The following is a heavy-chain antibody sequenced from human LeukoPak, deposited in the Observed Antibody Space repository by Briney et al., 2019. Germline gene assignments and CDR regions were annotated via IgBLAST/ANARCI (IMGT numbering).Heavy chain of an antibody. D-gene: IGHD1-26*01. J-gene: IGHJ5*02. Sequence: SETLSLTCAVYGGSFSGYYWSWIRQPPGKGLEWIGEINHSGSTNYNPSLKSRVTISVDTSKNQFSLKLSSVTVADTAVYYCARASYPNWFDPWGRGTLVTVSS. CDR1: GGSFSGYY. CDR3: ARASYPNWFDP. V-gene: IGHV4-34*01. CDR2: INHSGST.